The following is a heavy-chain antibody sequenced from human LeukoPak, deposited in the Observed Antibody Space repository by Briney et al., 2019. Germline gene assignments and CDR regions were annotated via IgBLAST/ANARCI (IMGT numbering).Heavy chain of an antibody. V-gene: IGHV4-59*01. J-gene: IGHJ4*02. D-gene: IGHD3-10*01. Sequence: SETLSHTCTVSGGSISSYYWSWIRQPPGKGLEWIGYIYYSGSTNYNPSLKSRVSISVDTSKNQFSLKLSSVTAADTAVYYCARSGGGLLLDYWGQGTLVTVSS. CDR3: ARSGGGLLLDY. CDR1: GGSISSYY. CDR2: IYYSGST.